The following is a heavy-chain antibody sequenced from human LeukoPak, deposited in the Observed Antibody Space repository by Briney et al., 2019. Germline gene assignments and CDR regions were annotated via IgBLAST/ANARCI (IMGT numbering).Heavy chain of an antibody. CDR3: ATLPPMVRGDWFDP. D-gene: IGHD3-10*01. CDR2: FDPEDGET. CDR1: GYTLTELS. V-gene: IGHV1-24*01. Sequence: GASVKVSCKVSGYTLTELSMHWVRQAPGKGLEWVGGFDPEDGETIYAQKFQGRVTMTEDTSTDTAYMELSSLRSKDTAVYYCATLPPMVRGDWFDPWGQGTLVTVSS. J-gene: IGHJ5*02.